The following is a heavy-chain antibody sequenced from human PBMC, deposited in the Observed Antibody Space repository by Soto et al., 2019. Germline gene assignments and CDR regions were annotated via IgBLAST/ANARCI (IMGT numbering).Heavy chain of an antibody. CDR3: AKDALGTPETFCPH. D-gene: IGHD3-16*01. V-gene: IGHV1-2*02. CDR1: GYTFTGDY. J-gene: IGHJ4*02. CDR2: INPNSGGT. Sequence: QVQLVQSGAEVKKPGASVKVACKTSGYTFTGDYIHWVRQAPGQGLKWLGWINPNSGGTDSAQKSQGRVTMTRDRSIGTAYMELSRRTSADTAIYYCAKDALGTPETFCPHWGQGTLGTVS.